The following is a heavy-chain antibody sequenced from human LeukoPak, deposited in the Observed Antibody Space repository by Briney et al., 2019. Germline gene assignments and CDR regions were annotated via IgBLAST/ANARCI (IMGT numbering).Heavy chain of an antibody. CDR2: IVVGSGNT. CDR3: AAAPEYSSAWYAARFDY. V-gene: IGHV1-58*02. Sequence: SVKVSCKASGFSFTNSAIQWVRQARGQRLEWVGWIVVGSGNTNYAQKFQERVTITRHMSTSTAYMELSSLTFDDTAVYYCAAAPEYSSAWYAARFDYWGQGTVVTVSS. CDR1: GFSFTNSA. D-gene: IGHD6-19*01. J-gene: IGHJ4*02.